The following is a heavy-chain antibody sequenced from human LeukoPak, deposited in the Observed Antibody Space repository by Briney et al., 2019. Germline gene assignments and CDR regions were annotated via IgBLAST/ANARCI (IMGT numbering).Heavy chain of an antibody. D-gene: IGHD2-21*02. V-gene: IGHV3-7*01. CDR2: IDPDGGEK. CDR3: ARDYAAYCGGDCYSGY. Sequence: PGGSLRLSCAASGFTFASYWMSWVRQAPGKGLEWVANIDPDGGEKYYVDSVKGRFTASRDNAEDSVSLQMNSLRAEDTAVYYCARDYAAYCGGDCYSGYWGQGTLVTVSS. CDR1: GFTFASYW. J-gene: IGHJ4*02.